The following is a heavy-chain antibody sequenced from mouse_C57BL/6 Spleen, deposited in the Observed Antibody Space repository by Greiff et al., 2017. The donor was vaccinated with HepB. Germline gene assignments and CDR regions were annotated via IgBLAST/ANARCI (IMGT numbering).Heavy chain of an antibody. CDR2: INPGSGGT. CDR1: GYAFTNYL. J-gene: IGHJ3*01. Sequence: QVQLQQSGAELVRPGPSVKVSCKASGYAFTNYLIEWVKQRPGQGLEWIGVINPGSGGTNYNEKFKGKATLTADKSSSTAYMQLSSLTSEDSAVYFCARETGRGAWFAYWGQGTLVTVSA. CDR3: ARETGRGAWFAY. V-gene: IGHV1-54*01. D-gene: IGHD4-1*01.